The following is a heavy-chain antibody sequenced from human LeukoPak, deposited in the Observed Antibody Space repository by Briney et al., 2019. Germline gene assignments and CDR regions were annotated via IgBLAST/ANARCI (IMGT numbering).Heavy chain of an antibody. J-gene: IGHJ5*02. CDR1: GFTFSDYW. CDR3: ARDGHDILTGYYPSNWFDP. V-gene: IGHV3-74*01. Sequence: PGGSLRLSCATSGFTFSDYWMNWVRQAPGKGLVWVSRINSDGSSTSYADSVKGRFTISRDNAKNTLYLQMNSLRAEDTAVYYCARDGHDILTGYYPSNWFDPWGQGTLVAVSS. D-gene: IGHD3-9*01. CDR2: INSDGSST.